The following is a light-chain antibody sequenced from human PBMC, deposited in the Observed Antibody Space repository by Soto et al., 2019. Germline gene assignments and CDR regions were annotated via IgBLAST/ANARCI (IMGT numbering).Light chain of an antibody. CDR3: GTWDSGLSGVV. V-gene: IGLV1-51*01. CDR2: DNN. CDR1: SSNIESNY. Sequence: QSVLTQPPSVSAAPGQKVTISCSGSSSNIESNYVSWYQQVPGTAPKLLIHDNNQRPSGVPDRFSGSKSGTSATLGITGLRTGDEADYYCGTWDSGLSGVVFGGGTKLTVL. J-gene: IGLJ2*01.